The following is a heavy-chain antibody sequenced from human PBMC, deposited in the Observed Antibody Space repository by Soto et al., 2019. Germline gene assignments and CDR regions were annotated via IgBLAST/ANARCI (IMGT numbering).Heavy chain of an antibody. CDR3: ARDHSVSTPLYGIYV. Sequence: GGSLRLSCAASGFTFSDYYMSWIRQTPGKGLEWISYISSSSSSIYYADSVRGRFTISRDNAKNALFLQMNTLRAEDTAVYYCARDHSVSTPLYGIYVWGHGTTVTVSS. CDR2: ISSSSSSI. D-gene: IGHD2-15*01. J-gene: IGHJ6*02. V-gene: IGHV3-11*01. CDR1: GFTFSDYY.